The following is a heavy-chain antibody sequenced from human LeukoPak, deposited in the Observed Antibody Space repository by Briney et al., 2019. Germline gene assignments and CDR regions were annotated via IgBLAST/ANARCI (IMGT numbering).Heavy chain of an antibody. J-gene: IGHJ4*02. Sequence: PGGSLRLSCAASGFTFDDYGMSWVRQAPGKGLEWVSAISGSGGSTYYADSVKGRFTISRDNSKNTLYLQMNNLRAEDTAVYYCAKGIVVVPAAIDYWGQGTLVTVSS. CDR3: AKGIVVVPAAIDY. CDR2: ISGSGGST. CDR1: GFTFDDYG. V-gene: IGHV3-23*01. D-gene: IGHD2-2*02.